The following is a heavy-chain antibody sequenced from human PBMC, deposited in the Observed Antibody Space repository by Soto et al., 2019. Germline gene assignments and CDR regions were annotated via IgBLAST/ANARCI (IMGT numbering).Heavy chain of an antibody. J-gene: IGHJ4*02. V-gene: IGHV4-59*08. CDR3: ARIPIMITFGGVIVPYYFDY. CDR1: GGSIXSYY. Sequence: SETLSLTCTVSGGSIXSYYWSWIRQPPGKGLEWIGYIYYSGSTNYNPSLKSRVTISVDTSKNQFSLKLSSVTAADTAVYYCARIPIMITFGGVIVPYYFDYWGQGTLVTVSS. D-gene: IGHD3-16*02. CDR2: IYYSGST.